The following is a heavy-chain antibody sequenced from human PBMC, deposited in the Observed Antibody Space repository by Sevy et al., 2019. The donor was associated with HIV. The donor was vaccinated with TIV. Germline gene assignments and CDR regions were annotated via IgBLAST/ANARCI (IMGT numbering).Heavy chain of an antibody. CDR3: ASEHDSSGYYDY. CDR1: GGSISSGDYY. D-gene: IGHD3-22*01. J-gene: IGHJ4*02. CDR2: IYYSGST. V-gene: IGHV4-30-4*01. Sequence: SETLSLTCTVSGGSISSGDYYWSWIRQPPGKGLEWIGYIYYSGSTYYNPSLKSRVTISVDTSKNQFSLKLSSVTAADTAVYYCASEHDSSGYYDYWGQGTLVTVSS.